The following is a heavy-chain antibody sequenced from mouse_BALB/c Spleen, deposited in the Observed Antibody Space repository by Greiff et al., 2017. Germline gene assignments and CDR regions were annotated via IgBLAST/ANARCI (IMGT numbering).Heavy chain of an antibody. CDR1: GFTFSSYG. Sequence: EVQLVESGGGLVQPGGSLKLSCAASGFTFSSYGMSWVRQTPDKRLELVATINSNGGSIYYPDSVKGRFTISRDNAKNTLYLQMSSLKSEDTAMYYCAREGLLPYYYAMDYRGQGTSVTVSS. CDR3: AREGLLPYYYAMDY. CDR2: INSNGGSI. D-gene: IGHD2-3*01. J-gene: IGHJ4*01. V-gene: IGHV5-6-3*01.